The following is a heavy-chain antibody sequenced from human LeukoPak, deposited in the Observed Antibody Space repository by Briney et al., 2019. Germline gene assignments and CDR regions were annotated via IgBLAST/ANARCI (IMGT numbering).Heavy chain of an antibody. CDR1: GSTFSNYE. J-gene: IGHJ3*01. D-gene: IGHD1-26*01. CDR2: ISGNGNTI. V-gene: IGHV3-48*03. Sequence: GGSLRLSCAASGSTFSNYEVNWVRQAPGNGLEWVSYISGNGNTIEHADSVKGQFTITRDNAKNSLSLQMNSLRAEDTAVYYCVSRAYRGEFDVWGQGTMVTVSS. CDR3: VSRAYRGEFDV.